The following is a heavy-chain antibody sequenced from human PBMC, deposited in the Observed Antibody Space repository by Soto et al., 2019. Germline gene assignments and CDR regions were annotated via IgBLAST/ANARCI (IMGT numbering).Heavy chain of an antibody. CDR2: ITPSGGNT. J-gene: IGHJ6*03. Sequence: EVQLLESGGGLVQPGGSLRLSCAASGFSFSTYAMTWVRQAPGMGLEWVSTITPSGGNTYYADSVKVRFTITRDNSENTLFLHMNSLRAEDTAVYYCAGRYCPNGVCYTNFYYYMDIWGEGTSVTVSS. CDR1: GFSFSTYA. CDR3: AGRYCPNGVCYTNFYYYMDI. V-gene: IGHV3-23*01. D-gene: IGHD2-8*01.